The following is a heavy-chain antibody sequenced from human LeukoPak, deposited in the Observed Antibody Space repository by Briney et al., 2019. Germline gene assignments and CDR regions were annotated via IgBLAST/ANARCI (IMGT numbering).Heavy chain of an antibody. D-gene: IGHD5/OR15-5a*01. J-gene: IGHJ4*02. V-gene: IGHV3-23*01. CDR3: AKHAGGILRSIDY. CDR1: GFTFISFA. Sequence: GGSLRLSCAASGFTFISFAMSWVRQAPGKGLEWVSGIFIHGGETYHAESVKGRFTTSRDNSKSTLYLQMNSLRADDTAVYYCAKHAGGILRSIDYWGQGTLVTVSS. CDR2: IFIHGGET.